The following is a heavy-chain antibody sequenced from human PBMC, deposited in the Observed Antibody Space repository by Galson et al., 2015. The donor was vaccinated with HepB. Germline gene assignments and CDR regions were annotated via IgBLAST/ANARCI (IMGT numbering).Heavy chain of an antibody. J-gene: IGHJ4*02. CDR2: INPSGGST. D-gene: IGHD1-26*01. V-gene: IGHV1-46*04. CDR1: GYTFTSYH. CDR3: ARMGGGSGSYDY. Sequence: SVKVSCKASGYTFTSYHMHWVRQAPGQGLEWMGIINPSGGSTSYAQKLQGRVTMTRDTSTSTVYMELSSLRSEDTAVYYCARMGGGSGSYDYWGQGTLVTVSS.